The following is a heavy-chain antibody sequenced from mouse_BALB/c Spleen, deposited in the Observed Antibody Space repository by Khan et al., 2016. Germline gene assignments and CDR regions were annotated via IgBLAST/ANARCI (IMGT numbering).Heavy chain of an antibody. CDR3: ANWDWYFDD. CDR2: IDPANGNT. Sequence: VQLQQSGAELVKPGASVKLSCTASGFNIKDTYMHWVKQRPEQGLEWIGRIDPANGNTKYDPKFQGKATITADTSSNTAYLQLSSLTSEDTAVYYCANWDWYFDDWGAGTTVTVSS. J-gene: IGHJ1*01. V-gene: IGHV14-3*02. CDR1: GFNIKDTY. D-gene: IGHD4-1*01.